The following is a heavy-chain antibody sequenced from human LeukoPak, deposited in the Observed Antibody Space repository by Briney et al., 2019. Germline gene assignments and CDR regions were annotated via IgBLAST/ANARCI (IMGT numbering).Heavy chain of an antibody. CDR3: TTDLHALRYFDPYYFDY. CDR2: IKSKTDGGTT. D-gene: IGHD3-9*01. CDR1: GFTFSNAW. J-gene: IGHJ4*02. V-gene: IGHV3-15*01. Sequence: GGSLRLPCAASGFTFSNAWMSWVRQAPGKGLEWVGRIKSKTDGGTTDYAAPVKGRFTISRDDSKNTLYLQMNSLKTEDTAVYYCTTDLHALRYFDPYYFDYWGQGTLVTVSS.